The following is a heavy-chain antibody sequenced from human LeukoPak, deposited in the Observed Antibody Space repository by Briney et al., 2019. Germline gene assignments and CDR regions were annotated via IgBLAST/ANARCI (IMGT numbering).Heavy chain of an antibody. CDR3: ARDMGGSGWYSLDY. CDR2: IYTSGST. J-gene: IGHJ4*02. D-gene: IGHD6-19*01. V-gene: IGHV4-61*02. Sequence: SQTLSLTCTVSGGSISSESYYWSWIRQPAGKGLEGIGRIYTSGSTNYNPSLKSRVTISVDTSKNQFSLKLSSVTAADTAVYYCARDMGGSGWYSLDYWGQGTLVTVSS. CDR1: GGSISSESYY.